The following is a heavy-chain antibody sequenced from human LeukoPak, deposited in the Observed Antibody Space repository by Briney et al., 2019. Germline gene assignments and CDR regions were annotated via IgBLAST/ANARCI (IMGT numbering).Heavy chain of an antibody. V-gene: IGHV3-53*01. CDR3: ARGYRRDIVVVVAATPPDYYYYGMDV. D-gene: IGHD2-15*01. CDR2: IYSGGST. CDR1: GFTVSSNY. J-gene: IGHJ6*02. Sequence: GGSLRLSCAASGFTVSSNYMSWVRQAPGKGLEWVSVIYSGGSTYYADSVKGRFTISRDNSKNTLYLQMNSLRAEDTAVYYCARGYRRDIVVVVAATPPDYYYYGMDVWGQGTTVTVSS.